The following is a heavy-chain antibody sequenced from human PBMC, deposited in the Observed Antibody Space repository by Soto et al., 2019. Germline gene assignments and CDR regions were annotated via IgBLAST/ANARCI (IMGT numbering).Heavy chain of an antibody. CDR1: GGTISRYY. J-gene: IGHJ6*02. CDR2: MYNTGST. CDR3: ARDLWGYCGTDCYPLDV. D-gene: IGHD2-21*02. Sequence: QVQLQESGPGLVKPSETLSLTCTVSGGTISRYYWSWIRQPPGKGLEWIGYMYNTGSTVYNPSFKRRVTISVDTSKNQFSLKLDSVNAADTAVYYCARDLWGYCGTDCYPLDVWGQGTTVTVSS. V-gene: IGHV4-59*01.